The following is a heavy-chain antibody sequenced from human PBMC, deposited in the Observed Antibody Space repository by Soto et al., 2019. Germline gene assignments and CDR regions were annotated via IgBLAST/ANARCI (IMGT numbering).Heavy chain of an antibody. Sequence: GASVKVSCKASGGTFSSYAISWVRQAPGQGLEWMGGIIPIFGTANYAQKFQGRVTITADKSTSTAYMELSSLRSEDTAIYYCARVRQGCSANNCYFDPWGQGTQVTVSS. CDR2: IIPIFGTA. CDR1: GGTFSSYA. CDR3: ARVRQGCSANNCYFDP. J-gene: IGHJ5*01. V-gene: IGHV1-69*06. D-gene: IGHD1-1*01.